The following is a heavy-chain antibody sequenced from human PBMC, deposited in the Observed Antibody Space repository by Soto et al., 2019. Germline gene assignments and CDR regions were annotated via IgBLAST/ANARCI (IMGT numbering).Heavy chain of an antibody. D-gene: IGHD2-21*02. CDR2: ISGSGGST. J-gene: IGHJ6*02. Sequence: GGSLRLSCAASGFTFSGYYMSWIRQAPGKGLECISYISGSGGSTYYADSVKGRFTISRDNSKTTLYLQMDSLRAEDTAVYYCAKGGGDSLRYGMDVWGQGTTVTVSS. V-gene: IGHV3-23*01. CDR1: GFTFSGYY. CDR3: AKGGGDSLRYGMDV.